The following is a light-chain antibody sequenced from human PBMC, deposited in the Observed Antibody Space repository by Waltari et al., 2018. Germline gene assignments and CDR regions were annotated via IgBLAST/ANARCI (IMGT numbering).Light chain of an antibody. CDR3: QQYGSLPWT. J-gene: IGKJ1*01. CDR1: ESVPSGY. CDR2: GAS. Sequence: ELVLTQSPGTLSLSPGDRATLSCRASESVPSGYLAWYQQKPGQAPRLLIFGASSGATGVPDRFSGSESGTDFTLTISRLEPEDFAVYYCQQYGSLPWTFGQGTKVDLK. V-gene: IGKV3-20*01.